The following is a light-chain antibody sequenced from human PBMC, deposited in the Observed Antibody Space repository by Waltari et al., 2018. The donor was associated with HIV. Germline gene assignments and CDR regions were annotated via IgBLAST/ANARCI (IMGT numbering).Light chain of an antibody. CDR2: GAT. Sequence: DIQLTQSPSSLSASVGDRVILTYRASKSISTYLNWYQQKPGRAPKVLIYGATTWQRGVPSRFRGSGDGTDFTLTISGLQPEDFANYYCQQSYSGPLTFGGGTKVDIK. V-gene: IGKV1-39*01. J-gene: IGKJ4*01. CDR1: KSISTY. CDR3: QQSYSGPLT.